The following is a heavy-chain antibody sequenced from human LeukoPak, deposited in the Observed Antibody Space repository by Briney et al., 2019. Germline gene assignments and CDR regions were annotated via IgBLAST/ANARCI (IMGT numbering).Heavy chain of an antibody. Sequence: GGSLRLSCAVSGFIFSDFSMSWVRQAPGKGLEWVANIKQDGSEKYYVDSVKGRFTISRDNAKNSLYLQMNSLRAEDTAVYYCARDPEDIVVVPAAPDYWGQGTLVTVSS. CDR1: GFIFSDFS. D-gene: IGHD2-2*01. CDR3: ARDPEDIVVVPAAPDY. J-gene: IGHJ4*02. V-gene: IGHV3-7*01. CDR2: IKQDGSEK.